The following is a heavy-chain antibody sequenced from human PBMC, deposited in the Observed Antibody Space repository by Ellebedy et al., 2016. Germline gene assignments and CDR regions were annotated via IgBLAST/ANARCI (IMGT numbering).Heavy chain of an antibody. D-gene: IGHD6-25*01. CDR3: ARDSVAWYFDY. CDR1: GGSFSNYY. J-gene: IGHJ4*02. CDR2: VDSSGST. Sequence: SETLSLTCTVSGGSFSNYYWSWIRQPAGKGLQWIGRVDSSGSTNFNPSLKSRVTMSVDTSKSQFSLKLSSVTAADTAVYYCARDSVAWYFDYWGQGTLVTVSS. V-gene: IGHV4-4*07.